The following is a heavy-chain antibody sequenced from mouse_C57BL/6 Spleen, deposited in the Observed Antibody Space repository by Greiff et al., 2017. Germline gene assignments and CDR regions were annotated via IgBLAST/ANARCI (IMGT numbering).Heavy chain of an antibody. D-gene: IGHD2-4*01. V-gene: IGHV1-52*01. J-gene: IGHJ2*01. Sequence: QVQLQQPGAKLVRPGSSVKLSCKASGYTFTSYWMHWVKQRPIQGLEWIGNIDPSDSETHYNQKFKDKATLTVDKSSSTAYMQLSSLTSEDSAVYYCARGISDYDYDRGFDYWGQGTTLTVAS. CDR3: ARGISDYDYDRGFDY. CDR1: GYTFTSYW. CDR2: IDPSDSET.